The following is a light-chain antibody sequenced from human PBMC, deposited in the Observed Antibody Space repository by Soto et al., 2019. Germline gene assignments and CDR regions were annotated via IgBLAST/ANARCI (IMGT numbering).Light chain of an antibody. CDR3: CSHSSSITWM. Sequence: QSALTQPASVSGSPGQSITISCTGTSSDVGSYNLVSWYQQHPGKAPKLIIHEVTNRPSGVSGRFSGSKSGNTAFLTISGLQAEDEAVYYCCSHSSSITWMFGGGTKLTVL. J-gene: IGLJ3*02. V-gene: IGLV2-23*02. CDR1: SSDVGSYNL. CDR2: EVT.